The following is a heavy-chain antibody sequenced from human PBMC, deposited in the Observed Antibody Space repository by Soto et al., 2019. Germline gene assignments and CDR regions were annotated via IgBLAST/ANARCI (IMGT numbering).Heavy chain of an antibody. J-gene: IGHJ6*02. CDR1: GGSISSGDYY. CDR2: IYYGGST. D-gene: IGHD1-7*01. V-gene: IGHV4-30-4*01. CDR3: ARGPKTTADYYYYGMDV. Sequence: SETLSLTCTVSGGSISSGDYYWSWIRQPPGKGLEWIGYIYYGGSTYYNPSLKSRVTISVDTSKNQFSLKLSSVTAADTAVYYCARGPKTTADYYYYGMDVWGQGTTVTVSS.